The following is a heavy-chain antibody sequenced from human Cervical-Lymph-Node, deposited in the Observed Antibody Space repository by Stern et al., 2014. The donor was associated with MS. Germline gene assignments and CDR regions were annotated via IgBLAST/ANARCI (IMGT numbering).Heavy chain of an antibody. D-gene: IGHD4-23*01. CDR1: GFMFEDYA. CDR3: AKDKSSRWYYFDS. J-gene: IGHJ4*02. V-gene: IGHV3-9*01. CDR2: ISWNGGRI. Sequence: VQLVESGGGLVQPGRSLRLSCAASGFMFEDYAMNWVRQAPGKGLEWVSGISWNGGRIAYVDSVKGRFTISRDNAKNSLYLQMNSLRPEDTALYYCAKDKSSRWYYFDSWGQGTLVTVSS.